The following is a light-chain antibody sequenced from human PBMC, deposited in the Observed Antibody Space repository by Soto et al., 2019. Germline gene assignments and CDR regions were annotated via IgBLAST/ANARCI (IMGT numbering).Light chain of an antibody. J-gene: IGKJ2*02. CDR3: QQSYSTPCT. CDR1: QSISSY. Sequence: DIQMTQSPSSLSASVGDRVTITCRARQSISSYLNWFQLKPGKAPKLLIYAASTLQSGVPSRFSGSRSGTDFTLTISSLQPEDFATYYCQQSYSTPCTFCQGTKLEIK. V-gene: IGKV1-39*01. CDR2: AAS.